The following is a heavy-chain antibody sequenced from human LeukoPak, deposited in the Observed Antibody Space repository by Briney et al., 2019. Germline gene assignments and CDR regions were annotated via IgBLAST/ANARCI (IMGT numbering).Heavy chain of an antibody. CDR1: GFTFSSYW. CDR3: ARSRYYYGSGSYIPFDY. CDR2: IKQDGSEK. J-gene: IGHJ4*02. V-gene: IGHV3-7*01. D-gene: IGHD3-10*01. Sequence: PGGSLRLSCAASGFTFSSYWMSWVRQAPGKGLEWVANIKQDGSEKYYVDSVKGRFTISRDNAKNSLYLQMNSLRAEDTAVYYCARSRYYYGSGSYIPFDYWGQGTLVTVSS.